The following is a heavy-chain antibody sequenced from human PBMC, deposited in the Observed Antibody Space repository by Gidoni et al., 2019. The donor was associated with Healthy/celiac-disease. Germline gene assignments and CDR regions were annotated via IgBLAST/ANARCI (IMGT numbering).Heavy chain of an antibody. D-gene: IGHD3-22*01. Sequence: EVQLVESGGGLVKPGGSLRLSCAASGFTFSSYSMNWVRQAPGKGLEWVSSISSSSIYIYYADSVKGRFTISRDNAKNSLYLQMNSLRAEDTAVYYCARGRDSSGYYFFDYWGQGTLVTVSS. CDR3: ARGRDSSGYYFFDY. CDR2: ISSSSIYI. J-gene: IGHJ4*02. V-gene: IGHV3-21*01. CDR1: GFTFSSYS.